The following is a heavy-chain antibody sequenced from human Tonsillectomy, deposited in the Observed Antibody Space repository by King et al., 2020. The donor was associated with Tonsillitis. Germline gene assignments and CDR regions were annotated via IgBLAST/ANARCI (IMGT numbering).Heavy chain of an antibody. V-gene: IGHV3-30*18. Sequence: VQLVESGGRVVQPGRSLRLSCAASGFTFSSYGIHWVRQAPGKGLEWVAVISYDGSNKYYADSVKGRFTISRDNSRNTLYLQMHSLRAEDTAVYYCAKDPPPAGEYERWVVGYFDSWGQGTLVTVSS. D-gene: IGHD4-17*01. J-gene: IGHJ4*02. CDR1: GFTFSSYG. CDR3: AKDPPPAGEYERWVVGYFDS. CDR2: ISYDGSNK.